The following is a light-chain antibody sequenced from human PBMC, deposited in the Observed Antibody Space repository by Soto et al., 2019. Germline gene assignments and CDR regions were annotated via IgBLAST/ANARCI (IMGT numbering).Light chain of an antibody. J-gene: IGLJ2*01. CDR1: SSDIGAFNH. CDR2: DVN. V-gene: IGLV2-14*03. Sequence: QSVLTQPASVSGSPGQSIAISCTGTSSDIGAFNHVSWYQQHPGEAPKLLIYDVNNRPSGVSDRFSGSKSGNTASLTISGLQADDEADYYCSSISTISTFAFGGGTKVTVL. CDR3: SSISTISTFA.